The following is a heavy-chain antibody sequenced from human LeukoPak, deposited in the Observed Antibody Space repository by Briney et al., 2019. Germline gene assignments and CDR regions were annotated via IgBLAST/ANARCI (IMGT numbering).Heavy chain of an antibody. CDR2: IYYSGST. D-gene: IGHD5-18*01. Sequence: SETLSLTCVVSGYSISSTYYWSWIRQPPGKGLEWIGYIYYSGSTYYNPSLKSRVTISVDTSKNQFSLKLSSVTAADTAVYYCAREDFGYSYGYPYYYYYMDVWGKGTTVTVSS. V-gene: IGHV4-30-4*08. J-gene: IGHJ6*03. CDR1: GYSISSTYY. CDR3: AREDFGYSYGYPYYYYYMDV.